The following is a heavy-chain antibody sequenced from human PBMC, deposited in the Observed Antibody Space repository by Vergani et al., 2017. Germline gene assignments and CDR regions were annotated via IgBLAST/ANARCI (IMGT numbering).Heavy chain of an antibody. CDR1: GFTSSYYG. J-gene: IGHJ1*01. Sequence: QVHLVESGGGVVQPGRSLRLSCVVSGFTSSYYGMPWVRQAPGKGLEWVAVISYDGTQKYYADSVKGRFTISRDNSKSTLYLQMNSLRTDDTAVYYCATKSCGTPGCQIGYFREWGQGTLVTVSS. D-gene: IGHD1-1*01. CDR2: ISYDGTQK. CDR3: ATKSCGTPGCQIGYFRE. V-gene: IGHV3-30*03.